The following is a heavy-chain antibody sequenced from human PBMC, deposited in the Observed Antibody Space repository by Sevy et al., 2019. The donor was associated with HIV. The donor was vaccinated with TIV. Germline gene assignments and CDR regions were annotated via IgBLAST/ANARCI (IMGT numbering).Heavy chain of an antibody. CDR3: AKEGWFGELYPLHYYMDV. CDR1: GFTFSSYA. Sequence: GGSLRLSCAASGFTFSSYAMSWVRQAPGKGLEWVSAISGSGGSTYYADSVKGRFTISRDNSKNTLYLQMNSLRAEDTAVYYCAKEGWFGELYPLHYYMDVWGKGTTVTVSS. D-gene: IGHD3-10*01. V-gene: IGHV3-23*01. J-gene: IGHJ6*03. CDR2: ISGSGGST.